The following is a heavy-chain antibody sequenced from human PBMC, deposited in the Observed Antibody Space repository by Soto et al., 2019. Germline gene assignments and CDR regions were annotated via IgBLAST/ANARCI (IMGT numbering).Heavy chain of an antibody. CDR3: ARSNSGYYKWFDP. Sequence: PSETLSLTCTVSGGSITSSNYYWGWIRQPPGKGLEWIANIYYSGITYYNPSLKSRVAISVDTSKNQFSLKLSSVTAADTAIYYCARSNSGYYKWFDPWGQGTLVTVSS. V-gene: IGHV4-39*01. D-gene: IGHD3-22*01. CDR1: GGSITSSNYY. CDR2: IYYSGIT. J-gene: IGHJ5*02.